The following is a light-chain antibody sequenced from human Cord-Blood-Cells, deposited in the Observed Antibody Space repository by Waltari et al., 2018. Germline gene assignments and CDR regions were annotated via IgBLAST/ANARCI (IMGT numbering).Light chain of an antibody. CDR2: EGS. V-gene: IGLV2-23*01. J-gene: IGLJ1*01. Sequence: QSALTQPASVSGSPGQSLTIPCTGTRRYVGSYNLVPWYQQHPGKAPKRMIYEGSKRPSVFSNRFSGSKSGNTASLTISGLQAEDEADYYCCSYAGSSSYVFGTGTKVTVL. CDR3: CSYAGSSSYV. CDR1: RRYVGSYNL.